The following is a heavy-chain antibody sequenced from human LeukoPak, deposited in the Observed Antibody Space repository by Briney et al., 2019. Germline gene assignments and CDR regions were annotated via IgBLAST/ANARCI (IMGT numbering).Heavy chain of an antibody. V-gene: IGHV3-64*01. CDR1: GFSFSGNA. CDR2: ISANGAGT. D-gene: IGHD7-27*01. J-gene: IGHJ6*03. CDR3: ARETWGYMDV. Sequence: GGSLRLSCAASGFSFSGNAMHWVRQAPGKGLEYVSVISANGAGTDYANSVKGRFTISRDNSKNTLYLQMGSLRAEDMAVYYCARETWGYMDVWGKGTTVYVSS.